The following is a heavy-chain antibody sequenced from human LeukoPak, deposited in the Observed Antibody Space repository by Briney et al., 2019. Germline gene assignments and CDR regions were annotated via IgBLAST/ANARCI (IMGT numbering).Heavy chain of an antibody. J-gene: IGHJ6*02. CDR1: GFTFSSYW. V-gene: IGHV3-74*01. CDR2: INSDGSNT. CDR3: ARYRLESFRVKNYYYGVDV. Sequence: PGGSLRLSCAASGFTFSSYWMHWVRQAPGKGLVWVSHINSDGSNTNYADSVKGRFTISRDNAKNTLYLQMNSLRAEDTAVYYCARYRLESFRVKNYYYGVDVWGQGTTVTVSS. D-gene: IGHD3-3*01.